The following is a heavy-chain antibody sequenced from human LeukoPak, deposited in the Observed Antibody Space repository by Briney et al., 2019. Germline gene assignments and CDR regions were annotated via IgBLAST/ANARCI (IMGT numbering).Heavy chain of an antibody. CDR1: GGSISGYY. V-gene: IGHV4-4*08. CDR3: ARDKDAFDI. Sequence: SETLSLTCTVSGGSISGYYLSWIRQPPGKGLEWIGYIYYSGSTNYNPSLKSRVTVSVDTSKNQFSLNLSSVTAADTAVYYCARDKDAFDIWGQGTMVTVSS. CDR2: IYYSGST. J-gene: IGHJ3*02.